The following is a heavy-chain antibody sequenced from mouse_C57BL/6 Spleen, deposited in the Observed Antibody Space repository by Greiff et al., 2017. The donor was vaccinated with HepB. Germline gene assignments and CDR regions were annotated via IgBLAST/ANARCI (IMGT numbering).Heavy chain of an antibody. V-gene: IGHV1-77*01. CDR2: IGPGSGST. J-gene: IGHJ3*01. CDR1: GYTFTDYY. D-gene: IGHD1-1*01. Sequence: QVQLQQSGAELVKPGASVKISCKASGYTFTDYYINWVKQRPGQGLEWIGKIGPGSGSTYYNEKFKGKATLTADKSSSTAYMQLSSLTSEDSAVYFCAREKGHYYGSSWFAYWGQGTLVTVSA. CDR3: AREKGHYYGSSWFAY.